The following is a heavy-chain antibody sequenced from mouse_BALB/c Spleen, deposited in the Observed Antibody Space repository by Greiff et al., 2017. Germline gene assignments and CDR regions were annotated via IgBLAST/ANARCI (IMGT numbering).Heavy chain of an antibody. Sequence: EVQLVESGGGLVQPGGSRKLSCAASGFTFSSFGMHWVRQAPEKGLEWVAYISSGSSTIYYADTVKGRFTISRDNPKNTLFLQMTSLRSEDTAMYYCAREGYRDAMDYWGQGTSVTVSS. J-gene: IGHJ4*01. D-gene: IGHD2-14*01. CDR1: GFTFSSFG. V-gene: IGHV5-17*02. CDR3: AREGYRDAMDY. CDR2: ISSGSSTI.